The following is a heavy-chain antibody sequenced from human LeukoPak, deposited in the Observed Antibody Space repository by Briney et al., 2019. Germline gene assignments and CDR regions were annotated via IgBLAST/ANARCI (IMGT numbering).Heavy chain of an antibody. V-gene: IGHV3-30*02. CDR3: TRGYNGVY. J-gene: IGHJ4*02. CDR2: IRYAGSDT. Sequence: GGSLRLSCAASGFTFSSYWMSWVRQAPGKGLEWVAFIRYAGSDTYYADSVRGRFTISRDNSENTLYLQMNSLRADDTAVYYCTRGYNGVYWGQGTLVIVSS. D-gene: IGHD5-24*01. CDR1: GFTFSSYW.